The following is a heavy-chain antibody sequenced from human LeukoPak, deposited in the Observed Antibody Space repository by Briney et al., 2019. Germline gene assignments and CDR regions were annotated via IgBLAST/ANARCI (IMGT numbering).Heavy chain of an antibody. CDR3: AREGGRVPAATPLFDP. V-gene: IGHV1-18*01. CDR2: ISAYNGNT. Sequence: ASVKVSCKASGYTFTSYGISWVRQAPGQGLEWMGWISAYNGNTNYAQKLQGRVTMTTDTSTSTAYTELRSLRSDDTAVYYCAREGGRVPAATPLFDPWGQGTLVTVSS. CDR1: GYTFTSYG. J-gene: IGHJ5*02. D-gene: IGHD2-2*01.